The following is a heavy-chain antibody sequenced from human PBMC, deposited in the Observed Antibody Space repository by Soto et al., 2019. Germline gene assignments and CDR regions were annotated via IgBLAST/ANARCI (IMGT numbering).Heavy chain of an antibody. Sequence: GASVKVSCKASGGTFSSYAISWVRQAPGQGLEWMGGIIPIFGTANYAQKFQGRVTITADESTGTAYMELSSLRSEDTAVYYCARVWYYDSSGYLKYYFDYWGQGTLVTVSS. CDR2: IIPIFGTA. CDR1: GGTFSSYA. V-gene: IGHV1-69*13. J-gene: IGHJ4*02. CDR3: ARVWYYDSSGYLKYYFDY. D-gene: IGHD3-22*01.